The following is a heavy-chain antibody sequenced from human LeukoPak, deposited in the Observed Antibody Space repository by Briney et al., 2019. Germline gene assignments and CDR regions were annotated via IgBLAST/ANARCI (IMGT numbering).Heavy chain of an antibody. Sequence: GRSLRLSCAASGFTFSSYGMHWVRQAPGKGLEWVAVISYDGSNKYYADSVKGRFTISRDNSKNTLYLRMNSLRAEDTAVYYCARIDYDLRWGQGTLVTVSS. D-gene: IGHD3-22*01. J-gene: IGHJ4*02. V-gene: IGHV3-30*03. CDR3: ARIDYDLR. CDR1: GFTFSSYG. CDR2: ISYDGSNK.